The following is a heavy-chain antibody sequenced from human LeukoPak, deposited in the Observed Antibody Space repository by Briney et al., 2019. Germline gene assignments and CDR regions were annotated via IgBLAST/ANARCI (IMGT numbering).Heavy chain of an antibody. D-gene: IGHD3-9*01. Sequence: SVKVSCKASGYTFTSYGISWVRQAPGQGLEWMGGIIPIFGTANYAQKFQGRVTITADESTSTAYMELSSLRSEDTAVYYCARGGYFDWLPNWFDPWGQGTLVTVSS. J-gene: IGHJ5*02. CDR3: ARGGYFDWLPNWFDP. CDR1: GYTFTSYG. V-gene: IGHV1-69*13. CDR2: IIPIFGTA.